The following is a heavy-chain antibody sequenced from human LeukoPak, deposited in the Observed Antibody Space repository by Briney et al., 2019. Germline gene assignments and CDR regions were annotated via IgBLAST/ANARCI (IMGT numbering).Heavy chain of an antibody. J-gene: IGHJ3*02. V-gene: IGHV1-45*02. Sequence: SVKVSCKASGYTFTYRYLHWVRQAPGQALEWMGWIKPFNADTDYAQKFQGRVTITRDKSLRTGYMELSSLRSEDTAMYYCARSRGSGWFDALDIWGQGTMVVVSS. CDR3: ARSRGSGWFDALDI. D-gene: IGHD6-19*01. CDR2: IKPFNADT. CDR1: GYTFTYRY.